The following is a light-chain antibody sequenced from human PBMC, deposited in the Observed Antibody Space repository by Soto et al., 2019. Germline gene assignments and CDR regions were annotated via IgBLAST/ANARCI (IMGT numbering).Light chain of an antibody. Sequence: IVLPQSPGTLSLSPGERGTLSCRASQNLGTLYLAWFQQKSGQAPRLLIYSASRRATDIPDRFTGSGSGTDFTLTINRVEPEDFAVYFCQQYAGSPRTFGQGTKVDIK. CDR3: QQYAGSPRT. CDR2: SAS. V-gene: IGKV3-20*01. J-gene: IGKJ1*01. CDR1: QNLGTLY.